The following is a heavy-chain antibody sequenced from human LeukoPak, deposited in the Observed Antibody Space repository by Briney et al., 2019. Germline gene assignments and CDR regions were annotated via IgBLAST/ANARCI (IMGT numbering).Heavy chain of an antibody. CDR3: ARVRVAALDY. V-gene: IGHV3-66*01. Sequence: PGGSLRLSCAATGLTVSSNYMSWVRQAPGKGLEWVSVIYSGGSTYYADSVKGRFTISRDNSKNTLYLQMNSLRAEDTAVYYCARVRVAALDYWGQGTLVTVSS. CDR2: IYSGGST. CDR1: GLTVSSNY. J-gene: IGHJ4*02. D-gene: IGHD2-15*01.